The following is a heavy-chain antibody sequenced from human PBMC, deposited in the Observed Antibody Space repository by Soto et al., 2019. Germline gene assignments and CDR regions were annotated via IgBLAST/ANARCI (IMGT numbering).Heavy chain of an antibody. Sequence: QVQLVQSGAEVKKPGASVKVSCKASGYTFTNYYMHWVRQAPGQGLEWMGIINPSDSSTSYAQMFQGRVTMTRDTSSSTVYMELSSLRSEDTAVYYCARDQGGYYDSSGYIPLWLLGYFDYWGQGTLVTVSS. V-gene: IGHV1-46*01. CDR1: GYTFTNYY. D-gene: IGHD3-22*01. J-gene: IGHJ4*02. CDR2: INPSDSST. CDR3: ARDQGGYYDSSGYIPLWLLGYFDY.